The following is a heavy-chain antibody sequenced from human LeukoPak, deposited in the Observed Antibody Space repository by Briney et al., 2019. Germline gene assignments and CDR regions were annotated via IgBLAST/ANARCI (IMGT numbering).Heavy chain of an antibody. V-gene: IGHV1-2*02. D-gene: IGHD4-11*01. CDR3: SRFIATVDHLFFDY. CDR1: GYTFTGYY. CDR2: INPNTGDT. J-gene: IGHJ4*02. Sequence: VASVKVSRKASGYTFTGYYMHWVRQAPGQGLEWMGWINPNTGDTNYAQKFQGRVTMTRDTSISTAYMELSRLRSDDTAVYYCSRFIATVDHLFFDYWGQGTLVTVSS.